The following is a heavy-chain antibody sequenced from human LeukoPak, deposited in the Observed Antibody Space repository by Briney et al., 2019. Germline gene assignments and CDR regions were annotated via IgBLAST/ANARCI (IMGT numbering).Heavy chain of an antibody. CDR1: GGSISTGNW. D-gene: IGHD6-25*01. CDR2: IYHSGSS. V-gene: IGHV4-4*02. J-gene: IGHJ6*03. CDR3: AREGSRRLYMDV. Sequence: PSGTLSLTCAVSGGSISTGNWWSWVRQSPDKGLEWIGEIYHSGSSNYNPSLKRRVTMSIDNSKHHFSLSLTSVTAADTAVYYCAREGSRRLYMDVWGRGTTVTVSS.